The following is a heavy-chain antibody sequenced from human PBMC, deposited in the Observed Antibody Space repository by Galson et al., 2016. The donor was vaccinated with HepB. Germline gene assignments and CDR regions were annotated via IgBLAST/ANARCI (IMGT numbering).Heavy chain of an antibody. J-gene: IGHJ4*02. CDR1: GFSFSSYA. V-gene: IGHV3-23*01. D-gene: IGHD3-22*01. CDR2: TSASGAST. CDR3: AKGADNSSPGPFHY. Sequence: LILSCAASGFSFSSYAMNWVRQAPGKGLEWVSATSASGASTYYADSVRGRFSISRDNSKNTLHLQMNSLRAEDTAIYYCAKGADNSSPGPFHYWGQGTLVTVSS.